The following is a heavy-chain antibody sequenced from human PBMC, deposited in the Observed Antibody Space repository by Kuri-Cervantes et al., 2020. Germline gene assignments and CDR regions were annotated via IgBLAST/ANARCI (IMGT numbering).Heavy chain of an antibody. CDR3: ARGVVVPADMSVLGYSGYDRGWFDP. Sequence: LRLSCTVSGGSISSGGYYWSWIRQHPGKGLEWIGYIYYSGSTYYNPSLKSRVTISVDTSKNQFSLKLSSVTAADTAVYYCARGVVVPADMSVLGYSGYDRGWFDPWGQGTLVTVSS. CDR1: GGSISSGGYY. J-gene: IGHJ5*02. V-gene: IGHV4-31*03. CDR2: IYYSGST. D-gene: IGHD2-2*01.